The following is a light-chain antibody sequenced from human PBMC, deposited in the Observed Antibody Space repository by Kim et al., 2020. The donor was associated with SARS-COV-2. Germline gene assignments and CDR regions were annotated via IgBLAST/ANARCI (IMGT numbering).Light chain of an antibody. V-gene: IGLV1-40*01. CDR2: GNN. J-gene: IGLJ2*01. Sequence: QRVTISCTGSSSNIGAGYDVNWYQQLPATAPKLLIYGNNNRPSGVPDRFSGSKSGTSASLAITGLQAEDEADYYCQSYDSGLSGSVFGGGTQLTVL. CDR1: SSNIGAGYD. CDR3: QSYDSGLSGSV.